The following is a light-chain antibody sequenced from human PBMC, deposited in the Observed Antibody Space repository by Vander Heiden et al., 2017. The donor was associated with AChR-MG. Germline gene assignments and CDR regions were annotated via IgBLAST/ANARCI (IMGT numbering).Light chain of an antibody. V-gene: IGKV3-20*01. J-gene: IGKJ4*01. CDR3: QQYGNSPLT. CDR2: GAS. Sequence: ELVLTQSPGILSLSPGETGTLAYRASRSISTSYVAWYHQKPGQSAILLIYGASSRATGIPDRFRGSGYGTDFTLTISRLEPEDFGVYYCQQYGNSPLTFGGGTKVEIK. CDR1: RSISTSY.